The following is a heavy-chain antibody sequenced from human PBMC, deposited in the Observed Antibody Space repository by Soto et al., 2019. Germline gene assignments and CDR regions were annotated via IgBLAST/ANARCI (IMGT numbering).Heavy chain of an antibody. V-gene: IGHV3-23*01. CDR2: ISSGSNT. CDR1: GSPFSSYA. J-gene: IGHJ6*02. CDR3: AKASATGKSDGMDV. D-gene: IGHD7-27*01. Sequence: EVQLLESGGGLVQPGGSLRLSCLASGSPFSSYAMSWVRQTPGRGLECVSSISSGSNTYYTDSVRGRFTISRDNSKNSLYLQMSSLRADDTALYYCAKASATGKSDGMDVWGQGTTVSVSS.